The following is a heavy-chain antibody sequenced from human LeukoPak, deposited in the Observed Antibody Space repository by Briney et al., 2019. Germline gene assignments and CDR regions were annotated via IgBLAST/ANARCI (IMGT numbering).Heavy chain of an antibody. V-gene: IGHV4-39*01. Sequence: SETLSLTCTVSVGSISSSSYYWGWVHQPPGKGLEWIGSIYHSGSTYYNASLKSRVTISVDTSQNQFSLELRSMTAADTAVYYCARPDPYESSGYADDWGQGTLVTASS. CDR3: ARPDPYESSGYADD. CDR2: IYHSGST. J-gene: IGHJ4*02. CDR1: VGSISSSSYY. D-gene: IGHD3-22*01.